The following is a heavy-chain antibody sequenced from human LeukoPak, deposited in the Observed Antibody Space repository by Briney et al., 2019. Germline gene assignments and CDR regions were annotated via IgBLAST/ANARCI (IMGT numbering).Heavy chain of an antibody. V-gene: IGHV1-18*01. CDR2: ISAYNGNT. Sequence: ASVKVSCKASGYTFTSYDISWVRQAPGQGLEWMGWISAYNGNTNYAQKLQGRVTMTTDTSTSTAYMELRSLRSDDTAVYYCARARYGDYHSGGYYYMDVWXKGTTVTVSS. CDR1: GYTFTSYD. CDR3: ARARYGDYHSGGYYYMDV. D-gene: IGHD4-17*01. J-gene: IGHJ6*03.